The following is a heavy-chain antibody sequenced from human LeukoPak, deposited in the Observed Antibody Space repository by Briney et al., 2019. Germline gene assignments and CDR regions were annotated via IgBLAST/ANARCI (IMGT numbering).Heavy chain of an antibody. V-gene: IGHV1-18*01. CDR3: AREGRGDHKGAFDY. J-gene: IGHJ4*02. D-gene: IGHD1-26*01. Sequence: GASVKVSCKASGYTFTSYGISWVRQAPGQGLEWMGWISAYNGNTNYAQKLQGRVTMTTDTSTSTAYMELRSLRSDATAVYYCAREGRGDHKGAFDYWGQGTLVTVSS. CDR2: ISAYNGNT. CDR1: GYTFTSYG.